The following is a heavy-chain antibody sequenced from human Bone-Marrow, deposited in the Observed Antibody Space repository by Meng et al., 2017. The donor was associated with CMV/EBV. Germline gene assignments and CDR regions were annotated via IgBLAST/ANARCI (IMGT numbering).Heavy chain of an antibody. J-gene: IGHJ4*02. Sequence: GESLKISCAASGFTFSDHYMDWVRQAPGKGLEWVGRTRNKANSYTTEYAASVKGRFIVSRDESKNSLYLQMNSLKTEDTAVYYCARSCSRTSCYTGDYWGQGTLVTVS. D-gene: IGHD2-2*02. CDR1: GFTFSDHY. CDR2: TRNKANSYTT. CDR3: ARSCSRTSCYTGDY. V-gene: IGHV3-72*01.